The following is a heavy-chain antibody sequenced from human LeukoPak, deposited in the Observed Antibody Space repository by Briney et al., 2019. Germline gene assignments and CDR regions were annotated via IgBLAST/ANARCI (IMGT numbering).Heavy chain of an antibody. CDR1: GYTFTSYG. CDR3: ARDPVPTYYCDSSGYYVYFDY. Sequence: ASVKVSCKASGYTFTSYGISWVRQAPGQGLEWVGFISAYSGNKNYAHKLQGRVTMTTDTSTSTAYLELKSLRSDDTAVYDCARDPVPTYYCDSSGYYVYFDYWGQGTLVTVSS. J-gene: IGHJ4*02. D-gene: IGHD3-22*01. CDR2: ISAYSGNK. V-gene: IGHV1-18*01.